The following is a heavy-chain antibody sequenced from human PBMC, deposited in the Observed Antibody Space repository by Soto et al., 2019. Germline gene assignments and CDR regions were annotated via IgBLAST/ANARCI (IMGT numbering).Heavy chain of an antibody. Sequence: QVQLQESGPGLVKPSETLSLTCTVSGGSISSYYWSWIRQPPGKGLEWIGYIYYSGSTNYNPSLRSRCTISVDTSKNQLSLKLSSVTAADTAVYYCARFTWYFDLWGRGTLVTVSS. CDR3: ARFTWYFDL. J-gene: IGHJ2*01. CDR2: IYYSGST. V-gene: IGHV4-59*08. CDR1: GGSISSYY.